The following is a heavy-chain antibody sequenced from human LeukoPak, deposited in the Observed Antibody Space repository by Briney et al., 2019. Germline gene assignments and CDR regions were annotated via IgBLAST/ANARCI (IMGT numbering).Heavy chain of an antibody. V-gene: IGHV3-7*03. D-gene: IGHD2-21*02. Sequence: GGSLRLSCTASGFIFSTYWMSWVRQAPGKGLEWVANIKHDGSEKYSVDSVKGRFTISRDNAKNSLYLQMNSLRAEDTAVYYCAKTTPSVTENYWGQGTLVTVSS. CDR3: AKTTPSVTENY. CDR2: IKHDGSEK. J-gene: IGHJ4*02. CDR1: GFIFSTYW.